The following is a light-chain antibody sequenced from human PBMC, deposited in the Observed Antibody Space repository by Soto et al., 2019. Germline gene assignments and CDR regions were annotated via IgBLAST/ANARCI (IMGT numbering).Light chain of an antibody. CDR3: KNCGTGIQGV. V-gene: IGLV4-69*01. J-gene: IGLJ2*01. Sequence: QSVLTQSPSASASLGASVKLTCTLSSGHSSYAIAWHQKQPEKGPRYLMKLNSDGSHSKWDGIPDRFSGSSSWAERYLTTSSLQSEDEADYYCKNCGTGIQGVFGGGRKLTVL. CDR2: LNSDGSH. CDR1: SGHSSYA.